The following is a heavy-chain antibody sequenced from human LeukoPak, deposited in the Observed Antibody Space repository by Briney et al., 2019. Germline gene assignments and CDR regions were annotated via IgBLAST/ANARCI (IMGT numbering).Heavy chain of an antibody. CDR1: AGSISSYY. CDR2: IYYSGST. Sequence: SETLSPTCNVSAGSISSYYWSWIRQPPGKGLEWIGYIYYSGSTNYNPSLKSRVTISVDTSKNQFSLKLSSVTAADTAVYYCARDLGYCSGGSCDGGAFDIWGQGTMVTVSS. D-gene: IGHD2-15*01. V-gene: IGHV4-59*12. J-gene: IGHJ3*02. CDR3: ARDLGYCSGGSCDGGAFDI.